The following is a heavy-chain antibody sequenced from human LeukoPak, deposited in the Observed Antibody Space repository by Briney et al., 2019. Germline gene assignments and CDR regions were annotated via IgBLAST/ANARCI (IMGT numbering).Heavy chain of an antibody. D-gene: IGHD1-26*01. J-gene: IGHJ4*02. V-gene: IGHV4-34*01. CDR1: GGSISSYY. CDR2: INHSGST. CDR3: ARGGWYSGSS. Sequence: SETLSLTCTVSGGSISSYYWSWIRQPPGKGLEWIGEINHSGSTNYNPSLKSRVTISVDTSKNQFSLKLSSVTAADTAVYYCARGGWYSGSSWGQGTLVTVSS.